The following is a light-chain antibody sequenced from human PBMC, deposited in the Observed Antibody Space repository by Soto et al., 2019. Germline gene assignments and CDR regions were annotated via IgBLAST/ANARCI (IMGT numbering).Light chain of an antibody. CDR1: QSASTN. V-gene: IGKV3-15*01. CDR3: LQYNDWWT. Sequence: EIVMMQSPDTLSVSPGERAILSCRASQSASTNLAWYQQKAGQAPRLLLYGASTRAIGIPARFSGSASGTEFTLTIISLQSEYFAVYYCLQYNDWWTFGQGTKVDIK. CDR2: GAS. J-gene: IGKJ1*01.